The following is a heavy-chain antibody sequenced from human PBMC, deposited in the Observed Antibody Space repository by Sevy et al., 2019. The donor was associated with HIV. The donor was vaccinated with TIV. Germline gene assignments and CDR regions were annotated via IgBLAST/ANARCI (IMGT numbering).Heavy chain of an antibody. CDR2: IRYDGSNK. V-gene: IGHV3-30*02. J-gene: IGHJ6*02. D-gene: IGHD3-10*01. CDR1: GFTFSSYG. Sequence: GGSLRLSCAASGFTFSSYGMHWVRQAPGKGLEWVAFIRYDGSNKYYADSVKGRFTIARDNSKNTRYLQMNSLRAEETAVYYCAKDLRITMVQGVGSYYYYGMDVWGQGTTVTVSS. CDR3: AKDLRITMVQGVGSYYYYGMDV.